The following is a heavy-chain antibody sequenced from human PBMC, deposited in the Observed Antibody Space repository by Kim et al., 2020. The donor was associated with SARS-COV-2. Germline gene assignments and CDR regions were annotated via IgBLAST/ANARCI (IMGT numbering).Heavy chain of an antibody. CDR2: A. J-gene: IGHJ4*02. V-gene: IGHV1-69*01. D-gene: IGHD6-6*01. Sequence: ANYAQKFQGRVTITADESTSTAYMELSSLRSEDTAVYYCAREIAARPFDYWGQGTLVTVSS. CDR3: AREIAARPFDY.